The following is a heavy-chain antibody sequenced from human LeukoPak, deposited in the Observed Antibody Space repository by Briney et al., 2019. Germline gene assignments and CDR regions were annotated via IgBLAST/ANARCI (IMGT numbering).Heavy chain of an antibody. J-gene: IGHJ6*02. CDR3: ASSIGYCSGGSCSYGMDV. Sequence: GESLKISCEGSGYSFTSYWIGWVRQMPGKGLEWMGIIYPGDSDTRYSPSFQGQVTISADKSISTAYLQWSSLKASDTAMYYCASSIGYCSGGSCSYGMDVWGQGTTVTVSS. CDR1: GYSFTSYW. V-gene: IGHV5-51*01. CDR2: IYPGDSDT. D-gene: IGHD2-15*01.